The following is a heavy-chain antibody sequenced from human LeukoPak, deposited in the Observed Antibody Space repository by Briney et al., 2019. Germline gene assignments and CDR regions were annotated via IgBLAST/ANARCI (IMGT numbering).Heavy chain of an antibody. CDR1: GGSISSYY. D-gene: IGHD6-13*01. J-gene: IGHJ2*01. Sequence: SETLSLTCTVSGGSISSYYWSWIRQPPGKGLEWIGNIYKSGSTNYNPSLKSRVTMSVDTSKNQFSLRLNSVTAADTAVYYCARTYGSSGLGYFDLWGRGTLVTVSS. CDR3: ARTYGSSGLGYFDL. CDR2: IYKSGST. V-gene: IGHV4-59*08.